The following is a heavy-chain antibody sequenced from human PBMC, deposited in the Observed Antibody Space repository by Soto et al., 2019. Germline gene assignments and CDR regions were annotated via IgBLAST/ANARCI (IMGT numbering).Heavy chain of an antibody. V-gene: IGHV3-15*07. J-gene: IGHJ6*02. CDR3: TTDQDCSGGSCYSDGMDV. CDR2: IKSKTDGGTT. D-gene: IGHD2-15*01. CDR1: GFTFSNAW. Sequence: EVQLVESGGGLVKPGGSLRLSCAASGFTFSNAWMNWVRQAPGKGLEWVGRIKSKTDGGTTDYAAPVKGRFTISRDDSKNTLYLQMNSLKTEDTAVYYCTTDQDCSGGSCYSDGMDVWGQGTTVTVSS.